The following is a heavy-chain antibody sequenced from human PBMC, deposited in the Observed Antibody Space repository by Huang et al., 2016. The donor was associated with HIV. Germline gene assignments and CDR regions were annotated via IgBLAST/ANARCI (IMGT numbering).Heavy chain of an antibody. V-gene: IGHV1-46*01. CDR2: IVPGVDST. J-gene: IGHJ6*02. CDR1: GYTFTSYS. Sequence: QVRLVQSGAEVKQPGASVKFSCKTSGYTFTSYSIHWVRQDPGKGLERIGIIVPGVDSTSYAPKFQGRVTMTRATSTGKVYMELSRLRSEDTAMYYCAREGQGYAMDVWGQGTTVTVSS. CDR3: AREGQGYAMDV.